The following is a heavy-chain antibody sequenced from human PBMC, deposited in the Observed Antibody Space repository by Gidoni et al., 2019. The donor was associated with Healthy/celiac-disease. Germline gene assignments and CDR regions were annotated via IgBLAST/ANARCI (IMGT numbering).Heavy chain of an antibody. CDR3: ARARTDYDFWSGYQIFDAFDI. CDR2: ISSDRSNK. J-gene: IGHJ3*02. V-gene: IGHV3-30-3*01. D-gene: IGHD3-3*01. CDR1: GFTFSRYA. Sequence: QVQLVEYGVGVVQPGRSLILSCAASGFTFSRYAIHCVRQAPGKGLEWVAVISSDRSNKHYADSVKGRFTISRDNAKNTLYLQMNSLGAEDTAVYYCARARTDYDFWSGYQIFDAFDIWGQGTMVTVSS.